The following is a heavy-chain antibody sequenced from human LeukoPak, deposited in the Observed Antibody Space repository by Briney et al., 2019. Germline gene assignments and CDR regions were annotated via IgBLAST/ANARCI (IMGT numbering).Heavy chain of an antibody. CDR1: GGSISSSSYY. CDR3: ASPLSSSWRTDDY. Sequence: SGTLSLTCTVSGGSISSSSYYWGWIRQPPGKGLEWIGSIYYSGSTYYNPSLKSRVTISVDTSKNQFSLKLSSVTAADTAVYYCASPLSSSWRTDDYWGQGTLVTVSS. J-gene: IGHJ4*02. D-gene: IGHD6-13*01. CDR2: IYYSGST. V-gene: IGHV4-39*01.